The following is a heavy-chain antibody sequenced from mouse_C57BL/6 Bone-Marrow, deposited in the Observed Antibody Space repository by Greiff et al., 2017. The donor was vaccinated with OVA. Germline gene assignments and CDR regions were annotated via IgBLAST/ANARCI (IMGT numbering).Heavy chain of an antibody. CDR1: GFTFSDYY. CDR2: INYDGSST. D-gene: IGHD1-1*01. Sequence: EVKLVESEGGLVQPGSSMKLSCTASGFTFSDYYMAWVRQVPEKGLEWVANINYDGSSTYYLDSLKSRFIISRDNAKNTLYLQMSSLKSEDTAMYYCARSRYYGSSPFAYWGQGTLVTVSA. J-gene: IGHJ3*01. V-gene: IGHV5-16*02. CDR3: ARSRYYGSSPFAY.